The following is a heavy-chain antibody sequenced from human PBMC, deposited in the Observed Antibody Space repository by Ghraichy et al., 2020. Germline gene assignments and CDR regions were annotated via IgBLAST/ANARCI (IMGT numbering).Heavy chain of an antibody. CDR2: IYYSGNT. Sequence: SETLSLTCTVSGGSISGSNYYWGWIRQPPGKGLEWIGSIYYSGNTYYNPSLKSRVTISVDTSKNQFSLKLSSVTAADTAVYYCAGLNDFWSARNHRALDYWGQGTLVTVSS. J-gene: IGHJ4*02. D-gene: IGHD3-3*01. CDR3: AGLNDFWSARNHRALDY. CDR1: GGSISGSNYY. V-gene: IGHV4-39*01.